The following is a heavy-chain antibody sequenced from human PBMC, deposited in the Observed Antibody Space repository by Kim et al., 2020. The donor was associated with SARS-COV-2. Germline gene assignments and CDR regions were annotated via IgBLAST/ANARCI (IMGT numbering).Heavy chain of an antibody. J-gene: IGHJ4*02. V-gene: IGHV3-11*03. D-gene: IGHD6-13*01. Sequence: SVKGRFTISRDNAKNSLYLQMNSLRAEDTAVYYCARFTPDYAKDSSSYDYWGQGTLVTVSS. CDR3: ARFTPDYAKDSSSYDY.